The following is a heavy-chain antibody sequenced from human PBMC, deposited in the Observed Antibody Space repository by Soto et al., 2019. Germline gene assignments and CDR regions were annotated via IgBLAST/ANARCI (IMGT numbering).Heavy chain of an antibody. CDR1: GYPLTDFY. CDR3: AREGGAAPGARREWYLDL. D-gene: IGHD6-25*01. Sequence: QVQLVQSGAEVKKPGASVTVSCKTSGYPLTDFYIHWVRQAPGQGLEWMDWINPHTGDTNTARKFQGRVTMTRDTSINTAFMELTRLSSDDTAVYYCAREGGAAPGARREWYLDLWGRGTLVSVSS. J-gene: IGHJ2*01. V-gene: IGHV1-2*02. CDR2: INPHTGDT.